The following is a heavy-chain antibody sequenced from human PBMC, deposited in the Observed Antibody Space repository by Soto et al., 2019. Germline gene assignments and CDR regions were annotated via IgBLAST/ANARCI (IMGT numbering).Heavy chain of an antibody. V-gene: IGHV4-34*01. CDR1: GGSLSGYY. D-gene: IGHD2-15*01. CDR2: INHSGST. Sequence: SETLSLTCSVYGGSLSGYYWSWIRQPPCKGLEWIGEINHSGSTNYNPSLKSRVTISLDTSKNQFSLKLSSVTAADTAVYYCARGGYCSGGSCYSYYYYDMDVWGQGTTVTVSS. J-gene: IGHJ6*02. CDR3: ARGGYCSGGSCYSYYYYDMDV.